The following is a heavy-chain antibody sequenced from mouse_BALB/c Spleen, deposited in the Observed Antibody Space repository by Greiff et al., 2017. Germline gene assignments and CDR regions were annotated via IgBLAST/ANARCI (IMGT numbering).Heavy chain of an antibody. J-gene: IGHJ2*01. V-gene: IGHV14-3*02. CDR3: ARSGYYGSSQGY. CDR2: IDPANGNT. Sequence: VQLQQSGAELVKPGASVKLSCTASGFNIKDTYMHWVKQRPEQGLEWIGRIDPANGNTIYDPKFQGKATITADTSSNTAYLQLSSLTSEDTAVYYCARSGYYGSSQGYWGQGTTLTVSS. D-gene: IGHD1-1*01. CDR1: GFNIKDTY.